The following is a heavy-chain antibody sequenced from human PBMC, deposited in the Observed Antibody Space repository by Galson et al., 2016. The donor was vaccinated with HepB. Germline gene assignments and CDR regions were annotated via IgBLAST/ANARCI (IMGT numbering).Heavy chain of an antibody. CDR3: AGGTAGDYGSGSYPLDYYYGMDV. J-gene: IGHJ6*02. V-gene: IGHV3-21*01. CDR1: GFTFSTYS. Sequence: SLRLSCAASGFTFSTYSMNWVRQAPGKGLEWVSCISSSSSYIYYADSVKGRFTISRDNAKNSLYLQMNSLRAEDTAVYYCAGGTAGDYGSGSYPLDYYYGMDVWGQGTSVTVSS. D-gene: IGHD3-10*01. CDR2: ISSSSSYI.